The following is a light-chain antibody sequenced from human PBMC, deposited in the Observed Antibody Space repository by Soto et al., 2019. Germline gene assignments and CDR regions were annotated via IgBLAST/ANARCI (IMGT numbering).Light chain of an antibody. J-gene: IGKJ1*01. Sequence: EIVLTQSPGTLSFSPGERATLSCTASQSLSSNFLAWYQHKPGQAPRLLLYEASTRATGVPARFSGSGSRTDFTLTISGLQSEDAAIYYCQQYQTWPRTFGQGTRVEVK. CDR2: EAS. CDR1: QSLSSN. V-gene: IGKV3-15*01. CDR3: QQYQTWPRT.